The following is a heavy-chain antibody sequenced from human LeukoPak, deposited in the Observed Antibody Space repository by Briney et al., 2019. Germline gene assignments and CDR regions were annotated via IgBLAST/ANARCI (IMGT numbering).Heavy chain of an antibody. D-gene: IGHD2-21*02. CDR2: IWYDGSNK. CDR3: AKESGDGLYYFDY. Sequence: GGSLRLSCAASGFTFSSYGMHWVRQAPGKGLGWVAIIWYDGSNKYYADSVKGRFTISRDNSKNTLYLQMNSLRAEDTAVYYCAKESGDGLYYFDYWGQGTLVTVSS. V-gene: IGHV3-33*06. CDR1: GFTFSSYG. J-gene: IGHJ4*02.